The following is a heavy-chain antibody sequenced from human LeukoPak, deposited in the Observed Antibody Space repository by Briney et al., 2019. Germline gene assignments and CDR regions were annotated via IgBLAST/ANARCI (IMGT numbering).Heavy chain of an antibody. J-gene: IGHJ6*02. Sequence: GGSLRLSCAASGFTVSSNYMSWVRQAPGKGLEWVSVIYSGGSTYYADSVKGRFTISRDNSKSTLYLQMNSLRAEDTAVYYCARDLVTMSYYYGMDVWGQGTTVTVSS. D-gene: IGHD4/OR15-4a*01. CDR1: GFTVSSNY. CDR2: IYSGGST. CDR3: ARDLVTMSYYYGMDV. V-gene: IGHV3-53*01.